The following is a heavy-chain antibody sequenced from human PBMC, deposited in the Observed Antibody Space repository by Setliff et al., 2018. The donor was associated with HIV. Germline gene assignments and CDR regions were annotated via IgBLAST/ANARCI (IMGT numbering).Heavy chain of an antibody. CDR1: GGTFRSYA. CDR2: MNPNSGNT. CDR3: ARGGRRSYYYYFHMDV. V-gene: IGHV1-8*02. Sequence: ASVKVSCKASGGTFRSYAMSWVRQVPGQGLEWMGWMNPNSGNTGYAQKFQGRVTMTRNTSISTAYMELSTLRSDDTAVYCCARGGRRSYYYYFHMDVWGEGTTVTVSS. J-gene: IGHJ6*03.